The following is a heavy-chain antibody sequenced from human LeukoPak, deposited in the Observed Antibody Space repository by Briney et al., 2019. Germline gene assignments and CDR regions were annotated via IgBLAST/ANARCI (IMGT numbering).Heavy chain of an antibody. CDR3: ARQGDYYGSTIYKWHFEYPIDV. CDR2: ISPSRGFT. CDR1: GYTFRNYF. Sequence: GASVKVSCKTSGYTFRNYFMHWVRQAPGQGLEWMGVISPSRGFTVYAQKFQGRVTMTRDMSTTTFYMELGSLRSEDTAMFYCARQGDYYGSTIYKWHFEYPIDVWREGTTVTVAS. D-gene: IGHD3-10*01. J-gene: IGHJ6*03. V-gene: IGHV1-46*01.